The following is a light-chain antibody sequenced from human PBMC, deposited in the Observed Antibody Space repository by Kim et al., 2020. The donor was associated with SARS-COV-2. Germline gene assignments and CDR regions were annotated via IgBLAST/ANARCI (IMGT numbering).Light chain of an antibody. CDR2: QDS. V-gene: IGLV3-1*01. Sequence: SYELTQPPSVSVSPGQTASITCSGDKLGDKYVYWYQQKPGQSPVVVIYQDSKRPSGIPERFSGSNSGNTATLTISGTQAMDEADYYCPAWDSSTVVFGGGTKLTVL. CDR1: KLGDKY. J-gene: IGLJ2*01. CDR3: PAWDSSTVV.